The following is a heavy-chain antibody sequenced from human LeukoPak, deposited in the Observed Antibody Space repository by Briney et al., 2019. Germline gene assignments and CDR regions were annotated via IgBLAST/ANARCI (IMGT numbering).Heavy chain of an antibody. CDR1: GFTFSDYY. Sequence: GGSLRLSCAASGFTFSDYYMSWIRQAPGKGLEWVSAISGSGGSTYYADSVKGRFTISRDNSKNTLYLQMNSLRAEDTAVYYCAKLQYTYGDYDYWGQGTLVTVSS. CDR3: AKLQYTYGDYDY. V-gene: IGHV3-23*01. J-gene: IGHJ4*02. CDR2: ISGSGGST. D-gene: IGHD4-17*01.